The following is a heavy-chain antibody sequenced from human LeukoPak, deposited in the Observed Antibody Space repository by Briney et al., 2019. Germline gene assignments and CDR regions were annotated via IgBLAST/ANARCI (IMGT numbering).Heavy chain of an antibody. D-gene: IGHD3-10*01. J-gene: IGHJ5*02. CDR1: GGSINSY. CDR2: ISGSGTI. V-gene: IGHV4-4*07. CDR3: ARDSGTTGEVKFDP. Sequence: SETLSLTCTVSGGSINSYWSWIRQPAGKGLEWIGRISGSGTITYNPALQSRLSISIDTSKNQFSLKPMSVTAADTAVYYCARDSGTTGEVKFDPWGQGTLVTVSS.